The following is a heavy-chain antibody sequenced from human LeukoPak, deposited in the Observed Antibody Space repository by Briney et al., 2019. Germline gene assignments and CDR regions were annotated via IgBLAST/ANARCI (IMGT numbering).Heavy chain of an antibody. V-gene: IGHV3-48*01. CDR1: GFTFSSYT. J-gene: IGHJ6*03. CDR2: ISSSSNTI. D-gene: IGHD3-16*01. Sequence: HPGGSLRLSCAASGFTFSSYTMHWVRQAPGKGLEWVSYISSSSNTIYYADSVKGRFTISRDNAKNSLYLQMNSLRAEDTAVYYCAKDPGYFITFGGVRKYFYYMDVWGKGTTVIVSS. CDR3: AKDPGYFITFGGVRKYFYYMDV.